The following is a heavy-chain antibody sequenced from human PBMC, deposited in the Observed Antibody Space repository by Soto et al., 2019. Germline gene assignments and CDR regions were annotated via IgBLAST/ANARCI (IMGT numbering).Heavy chain of an antibody. CDR3: ARGAVDYYYYYTDV. CDR1: GFTFSSYG. V-gene: IGHV3-33*01. CDR2: IWYDGSNK. D-gene: IGHD2-15*01. Sequence: QVQLVESGGGVVQPGRSLRLSCAASGFTFSSYGMHWVRQAPGKGLEWVAVIWYDGSNKYYADSVKGRFTISRDNSKNTLYLQMNSLRAEDTAVYYCARGAVDYYYYYTDVWGKGTTVTVSS. J-gene: IGHJ6*03.